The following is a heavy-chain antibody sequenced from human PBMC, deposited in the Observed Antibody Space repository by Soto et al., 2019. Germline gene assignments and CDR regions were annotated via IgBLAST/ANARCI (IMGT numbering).Heavy chain of an antibody. CDR2: VSHDGRNT. CDR1: GFTFSDYA. D-gene: IGHD6-19*01. Sequence: VQLVESGGGVVQPGRSLPLSCAASGFTFSDYAMHWVRQAPGKGLEWVAVVSHDGRNTHYADSVKGRFTISRDSSKNTGSLEMTSLRAEDTAVYYCAKGGRQWLVTSDFNYWGQGALVTVSS. V-gene: IGHV3-30*18. J-gene: IGHJ4*02. CDR3: AKGGRQWLVTSDFNY.